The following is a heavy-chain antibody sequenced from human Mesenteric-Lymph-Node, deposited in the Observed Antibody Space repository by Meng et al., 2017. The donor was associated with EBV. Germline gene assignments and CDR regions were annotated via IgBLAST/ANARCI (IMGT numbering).Heavy chain of an antibody. CDR1: DVSVSSASYY. CDR3: ARGPHPGYCYGGSCYD. D-gene: IGHD2-15*01. Sequence: LRWSCPCMCQPSATLSLSYTFSDVSVSSASYYWSCIRQPPAKALEWIGYIYYTGFTDYNPSLQSRVTLSVDTSKNQFSLKLTSVTAADTAVYYCARGPHPGYCYGGSCYDWGQGTLVTVSS. J-gene: IGHJ4*02. CDR2: IYYTGFT. V-gene: IGHV4-61*01.